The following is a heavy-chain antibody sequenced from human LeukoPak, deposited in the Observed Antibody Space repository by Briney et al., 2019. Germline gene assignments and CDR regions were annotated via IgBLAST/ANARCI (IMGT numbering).Heavy chain of an antibody. Sequence: SVKVSCKASGGTFSSYTISWVRQAPGQGLEWMGRIIPILGIANYAQKFQGRVTITADKSRSTAYMELSSLRSEDTAVNYCAREYCSSTSCYRDNWFDPWGQGTLVTVSS. V-gene: IGHV1-69*04. CDR1: GGTFSSYT. J-gene: IGHJ5*02. CDR3: AREYCSSTSCYRDNWFDP. D-gene: IGHD2-2*01. CDR2: IIPILGIA.